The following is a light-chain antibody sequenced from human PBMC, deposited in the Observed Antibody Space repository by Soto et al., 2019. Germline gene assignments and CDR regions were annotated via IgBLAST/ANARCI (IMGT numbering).Light chain of an antibody. CDR2: DNN. J-gene: IGLJ2*01. CDR3: GTWDSSLSAGVV. V-gene: IGLV1-51*01. CDR1: SSNTGNNY. Sequence: QAVVTQPPSVSAAPGQKVTISCSGSSSNTGNNYVSWYQQLPGTAPKLLIYDNNKRPSGIPDRFSGSKSGTSATLGITGLPTGDEADYYCGTWDSSLSAGVVFGGGTKVTVL.